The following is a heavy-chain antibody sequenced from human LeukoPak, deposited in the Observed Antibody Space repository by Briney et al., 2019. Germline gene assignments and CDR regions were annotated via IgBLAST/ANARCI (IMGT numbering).Heavy chain of an antibody. Sequence: PGGSLRLSCAASGFTFSSYGMHWVRQAPGKGLEWVAFIQYDGSNKYYADSVKGRFTISRDNSKNTLYLQMNSLRAEDTAVYYCAKEAIYSSSWYSADYWGQGTLVTVSS. CDR3: AKEAIYSSSWYSADY. CDR2: IQYDGSNK. CDR1: GFTFSSYG. D-gene: IGHD6-13*01. J-gene: IGHJ4*02. V-gene: IGHV3-30*02.